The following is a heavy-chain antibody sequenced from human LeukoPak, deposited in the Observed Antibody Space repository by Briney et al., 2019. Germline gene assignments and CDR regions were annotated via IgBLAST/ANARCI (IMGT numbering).Heavy chain of an antibody. V-gene: IGHV3-7*01. J-gene: IGHJ6*03. CDR3: AKDLSGTQGPSGYYYYYMDV. Sequence: PGGSLRLSCAASGFTFSSYWMSWVRQAPGKGLEWVANIKQDGSEKYYVDSVKGRFTISRDNAKNSLYLQMNSLRAEDTAVYYCAKDLSGTQGPSGYYYYYMDVWGKGTTVTVSS. CDR1: GFTFSSYW. CDR2: IKQDGSEK.